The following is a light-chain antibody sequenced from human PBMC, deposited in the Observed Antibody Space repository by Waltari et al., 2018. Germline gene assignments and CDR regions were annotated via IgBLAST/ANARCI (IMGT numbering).Light chain of an antibody. CDR3: SSQSSNDVVL. J-gene: IGLJ2*01. Sequence: QSALTQPASVSGSPGQPVTILFAGTSNDVGGYHSVWWYQEHPGQGPRVIIYDVSDRPSGVSDRFSGSKSGNTASLTISGLQAEDEADYYCSSQSSNDVVLFGGGTKLNVL. CDR1: SNDVGGYHS. CDR2: DVS. V-gene: IGLV2-14*01.